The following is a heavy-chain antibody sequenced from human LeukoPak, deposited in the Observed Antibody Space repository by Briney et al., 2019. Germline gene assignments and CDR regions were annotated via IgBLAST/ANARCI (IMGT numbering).Heavy chain of an antibody. J-gene: IGHJ4*02. CDR1: GYTFTSYG. CDR3: ARTPGGIVGAHFDY. CDR2: ISVYNGNT. Sequence: GASVKVSCKASGYTFTSYGISWVRQAPGQGLEWMGWISVYNGNTNYAQKLQGRVTMTTDTSTSTAYMELRSLRSDDTAVYYCARTPGGIVGAHFDYWGQGTLVTVSS. V-gene: IGHV1-18*01. D-gene: IGHD1-26*01.